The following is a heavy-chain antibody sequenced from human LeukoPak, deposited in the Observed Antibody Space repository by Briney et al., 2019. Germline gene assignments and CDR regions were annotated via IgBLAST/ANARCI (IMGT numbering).Heavy chain of an antibody. V-gene: IGHV3-23*01. D-gene: IGHD3-22*01. J-gene: IGHJ4*02. CDR3: AKDSEYYYDSSGSHFDY. CDR2: ISGSGGST. CDR1: GFTFSSYG. Sequence: GGSLRLSCAASGFTFSSYGMSWVRQAPGKGLEWVSAISGSGGSTYYADSVKGRFTISRDNSKNTLYLQMNSLRAEDTAVYYCAKDSEYYYDSSGSHFDYWGQGTLVTVSS.